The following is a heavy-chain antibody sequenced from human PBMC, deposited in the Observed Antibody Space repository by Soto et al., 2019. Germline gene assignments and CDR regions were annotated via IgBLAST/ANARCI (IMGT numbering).Heavy chain of an antibody. V-gene: IGHV4-34*01. CDR2: INHSGST. Sequence: SETLSLTCAVYGGSFSGYYWSWIRQPPGKGLEWIGEINHSGSTNYNPSLKSRVTISVDTSKNQFSLKLSSVTAADTAVYYCARGGVLELRRSFDYWGQGTLVTVSS. CDR3: ARGGVLELRRSFDY. CDR1: GGSFSGYY. D-gene: IGHD1-7*01. J-gene: IGHJ4*02.